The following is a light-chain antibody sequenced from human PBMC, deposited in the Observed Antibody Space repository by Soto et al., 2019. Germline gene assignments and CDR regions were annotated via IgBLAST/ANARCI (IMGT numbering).Light chain of an antibody. CDR2: AAS. V-gene: IGKV1-9*01. CDR1: QGFSSF. J-gene: IGKJ5*01. CDR3: QHLNNYPPT. Sequence: IQVTQSPSSLSASVGDRVTITCRASQGFSSFLAWYQQKPGKAPKLLIYAASTLQSGVPSRFSGSGSGTDFTLIISSLQPEDIATYYCQHLNNYPPTVGQGTRLEI.